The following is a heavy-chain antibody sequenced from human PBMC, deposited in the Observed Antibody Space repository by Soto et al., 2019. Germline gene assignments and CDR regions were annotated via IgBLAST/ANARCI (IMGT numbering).Heavy chain of an antibody. V-gene: IGHV1-8*01. J-gene: IGHJ4*02. Sequence: ASVKVSCKASGYTFTSYDINWVRQATGQGLEWMGWMNPNSGNTGYAQKFQGRVTMTRNTSISTAYMELSSLRSEDTAVYYCARGPLFYSGYDYGYWGQGTLVTVSS. CDR1: GYTFTSYD. CDR3: ARGPLFYSGYDYGY. D-gene: IGHD5-12*01. CDR2: MNPNSGNT.